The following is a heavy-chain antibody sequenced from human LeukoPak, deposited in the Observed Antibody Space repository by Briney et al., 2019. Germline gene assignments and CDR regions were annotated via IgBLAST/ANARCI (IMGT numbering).Heavy chain of an antibody. CDR2: VHYSGST. CDR3: ARDRYCSGGVCYSGRFDP. CDR1: GDSMNDYY. V-gene: IGHV4-59*01. J-gene: IGHJ5*02. Sequence: SETLSLTCTVSGDSMNDYYWTWIRQPPGKGLEWIGHVHYSGSTNYNPSLKSRVTISLDTSKNQFSLKLSSVTAADTAVYYCARDRYCSGGVCYSGRFDPWGQGTLVIVSS. D-gene: IGHD2-15*01.